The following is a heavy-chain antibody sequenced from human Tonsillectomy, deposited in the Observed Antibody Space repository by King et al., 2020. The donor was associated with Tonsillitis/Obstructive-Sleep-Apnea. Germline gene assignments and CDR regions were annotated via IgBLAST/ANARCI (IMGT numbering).Heavy chain of an antibody. J-gene: IGHJ4*02. CDR2: INPNSGGT. Sequence: VQLVQSGAEVKKPGASLKVSCKASGYTFTGYYIHWVRQAPGQGLEWMGWINPNSGGTNDAQKFQGWVTMTRDTSISTTYLELSRLRSDDTAVVYCARDQGYDILTGYPRYFDYWGQGTLVTVSS. CDR1: GYTFTGYY. CDR3: ARDQGYDILTGYPRYFDY. D-gene: IGHD3-9*01. V-gene: IGHV1-2*04.